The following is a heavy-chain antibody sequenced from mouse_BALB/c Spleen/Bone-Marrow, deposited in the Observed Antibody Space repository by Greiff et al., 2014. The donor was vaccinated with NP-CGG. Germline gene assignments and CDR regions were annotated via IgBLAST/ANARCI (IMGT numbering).Heavy chain of an antibody. J-gene: IGHJ2*01. CDR2: INPNNGGT. D-gene: IGHD2-3*01. Sequence: EVQLQQSGPELVKPGASVKISCKTSGYTFTEYTMHWVKQSHGKSLEWIGSINPNNGGTSYNQKFKGKATLTVDKSSSTAYMELRSLTSGDSAVYYCARGWLLRHYFDYWGHGTTLTVSS. CDR1: GYTFTEYT. CDR3: ARGWLLRHYFDY. V-gene: IGHV1-22*01.